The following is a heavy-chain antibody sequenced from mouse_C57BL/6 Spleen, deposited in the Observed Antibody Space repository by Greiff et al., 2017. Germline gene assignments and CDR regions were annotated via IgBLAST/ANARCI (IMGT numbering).Heavy chain of an antibody. CDR1: GYTFTSYW. CDR2: ILPGSGST. V-gene: IGHV1-9*01. J-gene: IGHJ4*01. CDR3: ARQLYAMDY. D-gene: IGHD3-1*01. Sequence: QVQLQQPGAELVKPGASVKLSCKASGYTFTSYWMHWVKQRPGHGLEWIGEILPGSGSTNYNEKFKGKATFTADTSSNTAYMQLSSLTTEDSAIYYCARQLYAMDYWGQGTSVTVSS.